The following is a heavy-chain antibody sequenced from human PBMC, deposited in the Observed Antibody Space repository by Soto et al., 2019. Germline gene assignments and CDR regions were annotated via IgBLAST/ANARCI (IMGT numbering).Heavy chain of an antibody. V-gene: IGHV4-39*01. D-gene: IGHD3-22*01. CDR1: GGSISSSSYY. CDR2: IYYSGST. Sequence: SETLSLTCTVSGGSISSSSYYWGWIRQPPGKGLEWIGSIYYSGSTYYNPSLKSRVTISVDTSKNQFSLKLSSVTAADTAVYYCARLVYDSTGYRPGGGQGPLVT. CDR3: ARLVYDSTGYRPG. J-gene: IGHJ4*02.